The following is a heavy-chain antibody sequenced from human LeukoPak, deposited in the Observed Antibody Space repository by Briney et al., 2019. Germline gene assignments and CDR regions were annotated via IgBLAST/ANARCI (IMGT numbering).Heavy chain of an antibody. CDR1: GFTFSTFG. D-gene: IGHD2-21*01. J-gene: IGHJ4*02. CDR3: AKDTSMWHHFDY. V-gene: IGHV3-30*18. CDR2: ISSDGNNK. Sequence: GRSLRPSCAASGFTFSTFGIHWVRQAPGKGLEWVALISSDGNNKYYADSVKGRFTISRDNSKNTLYLQMNSLRAEDTAVYFCAKDTSMWHHFDYWGQGTLVTVSS.